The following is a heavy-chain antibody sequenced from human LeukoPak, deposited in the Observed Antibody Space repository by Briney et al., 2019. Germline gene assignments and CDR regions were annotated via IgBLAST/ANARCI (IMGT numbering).Heavy chain of an antibody. Sequence: PGGSLKLSCAVSGFTVSSYEMNWVRQAPGKGLEWVSQISSSGINMYYADSVKGRFTISRDNAKNSLYLQMNSLRAEDTAVYYCARDLARAGTTDPFVKWGQGTLVTVSS. D-gene: IGHD1-7*01. CDR2: ISSSGINM. CDR3: ARDLARAGTTDPFVK. V-gene: IGHV3-48*03. CDR1: GFTVSSYE. J-gene: IGHJ4*02.